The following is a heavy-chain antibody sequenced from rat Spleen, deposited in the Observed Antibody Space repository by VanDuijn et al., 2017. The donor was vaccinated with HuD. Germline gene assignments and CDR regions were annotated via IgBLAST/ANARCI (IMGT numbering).Heavy chain of an antibody. CDR3: ARRHYDGAYGYFDF. CDR1: GFTFTSYW. Sequence: EVQLVETGGGLVQPGRSLKLSCVASGFTFTSYWMYWIRQAPGKGLEWVASISPSGGSTYYRDSVKGRFTISRDNAKTTQYLQMDSLRSEDTATYYCARRHYDGAYGYFDFWGPGTMVTVSS. D-gene: IGHD1-12*02. V-gene: IGHV5-58*01. J-gene: IGHJ1*01. CDR2: ISPSGGST.